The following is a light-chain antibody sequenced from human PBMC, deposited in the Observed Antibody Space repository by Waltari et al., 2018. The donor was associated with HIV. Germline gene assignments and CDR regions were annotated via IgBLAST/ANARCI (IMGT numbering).Light chain of an antibody. CDR2: RNN. CDR1: SSNIGSNY. V-gene: IGLV1-47*01. J-gene: IGLJ3*02. CDR3: AAWDASLSGNWV. Sequence: QSVLTQPPSASGTPGQRVTISCSGSSSNIGSNYVYWYQQLPGTPPKLLIYRNNQRPSGVPDRFSGSKSGTSASLAISGLRSEDEADYYCAAWDASLSGNWVFGGGTKLTVL.